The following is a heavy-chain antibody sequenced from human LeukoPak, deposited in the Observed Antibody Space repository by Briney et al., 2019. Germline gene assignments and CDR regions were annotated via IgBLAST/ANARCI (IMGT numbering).Heavy chain of an antibody. CDR1: GFTFSSYG. CDR3: AKDADYYDSRGNQGFDY. J-gene: IGHJ4*02. Sequence: GRSLRLSCAASGFTFSSYGMHWVRQAPGKGLEWVAVIWYDGSNKYYADSVKGRFTISRDNSKNTLYLQMNSLRAEDTAVYYCAKDADYYDSRGNQGFDYWGQGTLVTVSS. CDR2: IWYDGSNK. V-gene: IGHV3-33*06. D-gene: IGHD3-22*01.